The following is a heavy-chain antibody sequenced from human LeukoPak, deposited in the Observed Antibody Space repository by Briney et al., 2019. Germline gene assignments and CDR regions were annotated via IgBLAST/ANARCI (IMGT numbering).Heavy chain of an antibody. J-gene: IGHJ5*02. D-gene: IGHD3-3*01. Sequence: GESLKISYKGSGYSFTSYWIGWVRQMPGKGLEWMGIIYPGDSDTRYSPSFQGQVTISADKSISTAYLQWSSLKASDTAMYYCARPAYYDFWSGYYTGYNWFDPWGQGTLVTVSS. CDR2: IYPGDSDT. CDR1: GYSFTSYW. V-gene: IGHV5-51*01. CDR3: ARPAYYDFWSGYYTGYNWFDP.